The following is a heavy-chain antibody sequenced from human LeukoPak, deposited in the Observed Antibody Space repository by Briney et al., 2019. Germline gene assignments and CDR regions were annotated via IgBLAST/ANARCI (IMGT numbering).Heavy chain of an antibody. CDR3: ARSIAARPPRDY. CDR2: IYYSGST. V-gene: IGHV4-39*01. CDR1: GGSISSSSYY. D-gene: IGHD6-6*01. J-gene: IGHJ4*02. Sequence: SETLSLTCTVSGGSISSSSYYWGWIRQPPGKGLEWIGSIYYSGSTYYNPSLKSRVTISVDTSKNQFSLKLSSVTAADTAVYYCARSIAARPPRDYWGQGTLVTVSS.